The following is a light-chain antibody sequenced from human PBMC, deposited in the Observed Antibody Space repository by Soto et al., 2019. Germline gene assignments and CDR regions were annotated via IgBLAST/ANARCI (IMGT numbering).Light chain of an antibody. CDR2: AAS. V-gene: IGKV1-27*01. CDR3: QKYSSVPV. Sequence: DIQMTQSPTSLSGSVGERVTITCQASQGIRNFVAWYQQKPGKAPKLLIYAASTLQSGVPSRFSGSGSGTDFTLTINSLQPEDVATYSCQKYSSVPVFGPGTKVEIK. CDR1: QGIRNF. J-gene: IGKJ3*01.